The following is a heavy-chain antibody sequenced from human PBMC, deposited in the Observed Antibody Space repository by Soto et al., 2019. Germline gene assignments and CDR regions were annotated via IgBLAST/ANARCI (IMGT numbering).Heavy chain of an antibody. D-gene: IGHD6-13*01. CDR2: IKSKTDGGTP. CDR3: PTDPSYSSSWGPRY. Sequence: GGSLRLSCAASGFTFSNAWMSWVRQAPGKLLEWVGRIKSKTDGGTPDYAAPVKGRFTISRDDSKNTLYLQMNSLTTEDTAVDYCPTDPSYSSSWGPRYLGQGTLPTVSS. V-gene: IGHV3-15*01. CDR1: GFTFSNAW. J-gene: IGHJ4*02.